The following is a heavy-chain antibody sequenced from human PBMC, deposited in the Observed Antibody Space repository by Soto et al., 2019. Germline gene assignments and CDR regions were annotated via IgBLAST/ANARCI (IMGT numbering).Heavy chain of an antibody. J-gene: IGHJ3*02. D-gene: IGHD3-3*01. V-gene: IGHV1-69*06. CDR2: IIPIFGTA. CDR1: GGTFSSYA. Sequence: QVQLVQSGAEVKKPGSSVKVSCKASGGTFSSYAISWVRQAPGQGREWLGGIIPIFGTANYAQKFQGRVTITADKSTSTAYMELSSLRSEDTAVYDCAREGGITIFGSHAFDIWGQGTMVTVST. CDR3: AREGGITIFGSHAFDI.